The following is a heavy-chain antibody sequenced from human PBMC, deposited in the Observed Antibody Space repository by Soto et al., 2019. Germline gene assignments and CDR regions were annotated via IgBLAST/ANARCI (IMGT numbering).Heavy chain of an antibody. D-gene: IGHD1-1*01. CDR1: GFTFSNYG. J-gene: IGHJ4*02. CDR2: ISYHVSNE. V-gene: IGHV3-30*18. Sequence: GGSLRLSCAASGFTFSNYGMHWVRQAPGKGLEWVAVISYHVSNEYYPDSEKGRFTISRDNSKNTVYLQMNSLRVEDTAVYYCVKHKGVFNWATSYFDYWGQGALVTVSS. CDR3: VKHKGVFNWATSYFDY.